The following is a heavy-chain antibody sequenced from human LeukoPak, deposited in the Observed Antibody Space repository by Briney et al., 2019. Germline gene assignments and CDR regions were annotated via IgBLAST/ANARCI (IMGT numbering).Heavy chain of an antibody. CDR3: AKDQGLLLWFGDSMGWFDP. V-gene: IGHV3-30*02. CDR2: IWYDGSKK. CDR1: GFSFSRYG. Sequence: PGGSLRLSCAASGFSFSRYGMHWVRQAPGKGLEWVALIWYDGSKKYYANSVKGRFTISRDDSKKMLYLQMDSLRVEDTAVYYCAKDQGLLLWFGDSMGWFDPWGQGTLVTVSS. J-gene: IGHJ5*02. D-gene: IGHD3-10*01.